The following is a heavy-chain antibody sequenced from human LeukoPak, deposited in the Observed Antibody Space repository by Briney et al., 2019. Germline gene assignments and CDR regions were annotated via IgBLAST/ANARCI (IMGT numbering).Heavy chain of an antibody. Sequence: PSETLSLTCAVCGGSFSGYYWSWIRQPPGKGLEWIGEINHSGSTNYNPSLKSRVTISVDMSKNQFSLKLSSVTAADTAVYYCARFGAGSSGWYRRYAFDIWGQGTMVTVSS. CDR2: INHSGST. V-gene: IGHV4-34*01. CDR3: ARFGAGSSGWYRRYAFDI. J-gene: IGHJ3*02. CDR1: GGSFSGYY. D-gene: IGHD6-19*01.